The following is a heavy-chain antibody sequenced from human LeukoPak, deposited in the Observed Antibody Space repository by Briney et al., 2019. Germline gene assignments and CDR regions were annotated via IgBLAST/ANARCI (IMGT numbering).Heavy chain of an antibody. CDR1: GFTFSSYE. CDR2: ISSGGETI. Sequence: GGSLRLSCAASGFTFSSYEMNWVRQAPGKGLEWVSYISSGGETIYYADSVKGRFTISRDNAKDSLYLEMNSLRAEDTSLYYCARDKRAVVAAIPYFDYWGQGTLVTVSS. V-gene: IGHV3-48*03. D-gene: IGHD2-15*01. J-gene: IGHJ4*02. CDR3: ARDKRAVVAAIPYFDY.